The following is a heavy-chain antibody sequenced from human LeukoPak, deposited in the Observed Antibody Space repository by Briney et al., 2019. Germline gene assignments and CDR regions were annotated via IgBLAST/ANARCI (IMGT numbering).Heavy chain of an antibody. CDR3: AKGLGGTWIRHYFDY. CDR1: GFTFNNYA. J-gene: IGHJ4*02. CDR2: ISGSGGNT. D-gene: IGHD1-1*01. V-gene: IGHV3-23*01. Sequence: GGSLRLSCAASGFTFNNYAMSWVRQAPGKGLEWVSVISGSGGNTYYADSVKGRFTISRDNSKNTLYVQMNSLRAEDTAVYYCAKGLGGTWIRHYFDYWGQGTLVTVSS.